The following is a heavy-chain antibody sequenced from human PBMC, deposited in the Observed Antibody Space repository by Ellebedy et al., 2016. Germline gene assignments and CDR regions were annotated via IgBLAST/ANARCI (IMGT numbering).Heavy chain of an antibody. V-gene: IGHV4-39*07. D-gene: IGHD3-10*01. CDR2: IYYSGST. CDR3: ARDQGGSGRGYGMDV. CDR1: GGSISSSSYY. Sequence: SETLSLXXTVSGGSISSSSYYWGWIRQPPGKGLEWIGSIYYSGSTYYNPSLKSRVTISVDTSKNQFSLKLSSVTAADTAVYYCARDQGGSGRGYGMDVWGQGTTVTVSS. J-gene: IGHJ6*02.